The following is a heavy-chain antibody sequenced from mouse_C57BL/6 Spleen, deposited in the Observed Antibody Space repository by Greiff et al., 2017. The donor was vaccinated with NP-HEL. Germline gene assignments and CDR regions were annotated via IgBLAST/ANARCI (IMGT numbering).Heavy chain of an antibody. CDR1: GFTFSDYG. CDR2: ISNLAYSI. J-gene: IGHJ3*01. CDR3: ASSYCSSLACLAY. D-gene: IGHD1-1*01. Sequence: EVKLVESGGGLVQPGGSLKLSCAASGFTFSDYGMAWVRQAPRKGPEWVAFISNLAYSINYADTVTGRFTLTRENAKNTLYMEMSSLRSEDTAMYYCASSYCSSLACLAYWGQGTLVTVSA. V-gene: IGHV5-15*01.